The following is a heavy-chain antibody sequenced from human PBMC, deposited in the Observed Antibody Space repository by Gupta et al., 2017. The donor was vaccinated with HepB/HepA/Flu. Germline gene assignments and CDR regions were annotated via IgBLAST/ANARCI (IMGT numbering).Heavy chain of an antibody. Sequence: QLQLQESGPGLVKPSETLSLTCTVSGGSISSSSYYWGWIRQPPGKGLEWIGSIYYSGSTYYNPSLKSRVTISVDTSKNQFSLKLSSVTAADTAVYYCARCPYNWNESGSRPAGGFVDYWGQGTLVTVSS. CDR2: IYYSGST. CDR1: GGSISSSSYY. D-gene: IGHD1-1*01. CDR3: ARCPYNWNESGSRPAGGFVDY. J-gene: IGHJ4*02. V-gene: IGHV4-39*01.